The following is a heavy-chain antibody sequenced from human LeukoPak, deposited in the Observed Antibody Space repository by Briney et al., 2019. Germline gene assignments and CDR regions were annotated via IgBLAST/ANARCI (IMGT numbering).Heavy chain of an antibody. CDR2: ISSSSSYI. V-gene: IGHV3-21*01. CDR3: ARDNVEDSGYDFDY. J-gene: IGHJ4*02. Sequence: PGGSLRLSCAASGFTFSSYSMNCVRHAPRQGLQWVSSISSSSSYIYYADSVRGRFTISRDNAKNSLYLQMNSLRAEDTAVYYCARDNVEDSGYDFDYWGQGTLVTVSS. CDR1: GFTFSSYS. D-gene: IGHD5-12*01.